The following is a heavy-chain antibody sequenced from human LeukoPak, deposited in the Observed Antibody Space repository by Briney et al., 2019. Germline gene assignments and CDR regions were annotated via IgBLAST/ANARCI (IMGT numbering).Heavy chain of an antibody. Sequence: SETLSLTCTVSGGSISSYYWSWIRQPAGKGLEWIGRIYTSGSTNYNPSLKSRVTMSVDTSKNQFSLKLSSVTAADTAVYYCARDFPGSDYSSKDAFDIWGQGTMVTVSS. CDR3: ARDFPGSDYSSKDAFDI. CDR2: IYTSGST. V-gene: IGHV4-4*07. J-gene: IGHJ3*02. D-gene: IGHD4-11*01. CDR1: GGSISSYY.